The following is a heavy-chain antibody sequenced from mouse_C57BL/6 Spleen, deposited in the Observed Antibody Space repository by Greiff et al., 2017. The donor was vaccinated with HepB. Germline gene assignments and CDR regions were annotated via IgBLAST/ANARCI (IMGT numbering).Heavy chain of an antibody. CDR2: IYPGDGDT. Sequence: QVHVKQSGAELVKPGASVKISCKASGYAFSSYWMNWVKQRLGKGLEWIGQIYPGDGDTNYNGKFKGKATLTADKSSSTAYMQLSSLTSEDSAVYFCARRVLHIDYWGQGTTLTVSS. V-gene: IGHV1-80*01. D-gene: IGHD1-1*01. CDR3: ARRVLHIDY. J-gene: IGHJ2*01. CDR1: GYAFSSYW.